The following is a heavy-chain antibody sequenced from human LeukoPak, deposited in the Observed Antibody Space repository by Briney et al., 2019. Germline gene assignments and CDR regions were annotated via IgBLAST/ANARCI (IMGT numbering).Heavy chain of an antibody. J-gene: IGHJ4*02. CDR3: TRELLYHSSEY. CDR1: GFTFSRYS. CDR2: ISSRSGEI. V-gene: IGHV3-21*01. D-gene: IGHD3-3*01. Sequence: HGGSLRLSCAASGFTFSRYSMNWVRQAPGKGLEWVSSISSRSGEIYYADSVKGRFTISRDNYKNTLYLQMDRLRNEDTAVYYCTRELLYHSSEYWGQGTLVTVSS.